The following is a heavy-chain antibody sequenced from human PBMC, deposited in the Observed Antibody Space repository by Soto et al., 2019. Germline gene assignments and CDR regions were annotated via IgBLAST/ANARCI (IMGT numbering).Heavy chain of an antibody. J-gene: IGHJ6*02. V-gene: IGHV4-31*03. CDR3: ARRGSGSPCCYYAYGIDV. CDR2: IYYSGSA. CDR1: GGSVSSGGYY. Sequence: SETLSLTCTVSGGSVSSGGYYWSRIRQHPGKGLEWIGYIYYSGSAYYNPSLKSRVTISVDTSKNQFSLKLSSVTAADTAVYYYARRGSGSPCCYYAYGIDVWGQGTTVPVSS. D-gene: IGHD3-10*01.